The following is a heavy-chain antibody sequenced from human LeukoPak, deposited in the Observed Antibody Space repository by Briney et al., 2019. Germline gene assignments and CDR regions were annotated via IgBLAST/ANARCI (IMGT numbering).Heavy chain of an antibody. Sequence: PGGSLRLSCAASGFTFSSYSMNWVRQAPGKGLEWVSSISSSSSYIYYADSVKGRFTISRVNAKNSLYLQMNSLRAEDTAVYYCARVPPYYYYYGMDVWGQGTTVTVSS. CDR3: ARVPPYYYYYGMDV. J-gene: IGHJ6*02. CDR2: ISSSSSYI. V-gene: IGHV3-21*01. CDR1: GFTFSSYS.